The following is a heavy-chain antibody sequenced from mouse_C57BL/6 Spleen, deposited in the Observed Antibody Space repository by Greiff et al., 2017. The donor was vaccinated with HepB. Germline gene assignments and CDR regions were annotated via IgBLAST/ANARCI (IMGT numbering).Heavy chain of an antibody. V-gene: IGHV1-69*01. CDR3: ARASDYYGSKGEYFDY. CDR2: IDPSDSYN. D-gene: IGHD1-1*01. J-gene: IGHJ2*01. CDR1: GYTFTSYW. Sequence: QVQLQQPGAELVMPGASVKLSCKASGYTFTSYWMHWVKQRPGQGLEWIGEIDPSDSYNNYNQKFKGKSTLTVDKSSSTGYMQLSSLTSEDAAVYYCARASDYYGSKGEYFDYWGQGTTLTVSS.